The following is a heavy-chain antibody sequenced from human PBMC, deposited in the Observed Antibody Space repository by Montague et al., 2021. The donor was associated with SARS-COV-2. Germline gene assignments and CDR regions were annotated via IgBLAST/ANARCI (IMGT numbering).Heavy chain of an antibody. J-gene: IGHJ4*02. CDR2: IFYSGST. CDR3: ASQPIPVTGSGEFDY. V-gene: IGHV4-39*01. Sequence: SETLSLTCTVSGSSISSETRYWGWIRQPPGKGLEWIGSIFYSGSTYYNSSLKSRVSISVDTSKNQFSLRLRSVTAADTAVYYCASQPIPVTGSGEFDYWGPGTLVTVSS. CDR1: GSSISSETRY. D-gene: IGHD6-19*01.